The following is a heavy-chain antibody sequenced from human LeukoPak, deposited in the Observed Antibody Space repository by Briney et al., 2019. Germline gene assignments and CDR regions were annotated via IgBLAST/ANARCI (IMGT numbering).Heavy chain of an antibody. CDR2: INPSTGRT. Sequence: GASVKVSCKASGYTFTSYYMNWVRQAPGQGLEWMGIINPSTGRTTYAQKFQGRVTMTRDTSTSTVYMELTSLRSEGMAVFYCARGGLPARSWFDPWGQGTLVTVSS. D-gene: IGHD3/OR15-3a*01. CDR1: GYTFTSYY. V-gene: IGHV1-46*01. J-gene: IGHJ5*02. CDR3: ARGGLPARSWFDP.